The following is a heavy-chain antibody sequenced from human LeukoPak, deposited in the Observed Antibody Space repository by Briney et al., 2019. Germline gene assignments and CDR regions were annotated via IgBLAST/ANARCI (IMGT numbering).Heavy chain of an antibody. CDR3: ARDYDYGDYPGY. D-gene: IGHD4-17*01. J-gene: IGHJ4*02. CDR1: GFMFDDYG. Sequence: GRSLRLSCAASGFMFDDYGMSWVRQAPGKGLEWVSGINWNGGRTGYADSVKGLFTISRDNAKNSLYLQMNRLRAEDTALYYCARDYDYGDYPGYWGQGTLVTVSS. V-gene: IGHV3-20*04. CDR2: INWNGGRT.